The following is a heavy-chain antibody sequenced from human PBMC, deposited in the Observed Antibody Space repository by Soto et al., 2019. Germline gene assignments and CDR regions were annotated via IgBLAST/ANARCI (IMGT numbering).Heavy chain of an antibody. CDR2: VSYSGST. J-gene: IGHJ4*02. D-gene: IGHD1-7*01. CDR1: GGAIGGYY. CDR3: ASRDPGTSVDY. V-gene: IGHV4-59*08. Sequence: PSETLSLTCSLSGGAIGGYYWSWIRQPPGKALEWIGYVSYSGSTDYHPSLKSRVSISIDTSKNQFSLKMISLTAADTAVYYCASRDPGTSVDYWGQGTLVTVSS.